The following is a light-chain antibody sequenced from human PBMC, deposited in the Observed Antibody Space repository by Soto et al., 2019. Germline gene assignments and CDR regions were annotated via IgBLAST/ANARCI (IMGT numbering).Light chain of an antibody. Sequence: DIVMTQSPDSLAVSLGERATINCKSSQNVLYGSNNKNYLAWYQQKPGQPPKLLIYWASTRESGVPDRFSGSGSGNDFTLTISSLQAEDVAVYFCQQYYSAPRLTFGGGTKVDIK. CDR2: WAS. CDR3: QQYYSAPRLT. CDR1: QNVLYGSNNKNY. V-gene: IGKV4-1*01. J-gene: IGKJ4*01.